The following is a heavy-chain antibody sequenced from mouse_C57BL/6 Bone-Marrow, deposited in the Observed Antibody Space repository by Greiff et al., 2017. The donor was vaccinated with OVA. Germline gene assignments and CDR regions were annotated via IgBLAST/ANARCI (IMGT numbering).Heavy chain of an antibody. CDR3: TRDTGDYEYYFDY. CDR1: GYTFTSYW. J-gene: IGHJ2*01. V-gene: IGHV1-55*01. D-gene: IGHD2-4*01. Sequence: QVQLQQPGAELVKPGASVKMSCKASGYTFTSYWITWVKQWPGQGLEWIGDIYPGSGTANYNEKFKSKATLTVDTSSSTAYMQLSSLTSEDFAVYYCTRDTGDYEYYFDYWGQGTTLTVSS. CDR2: IYPGSGTA.